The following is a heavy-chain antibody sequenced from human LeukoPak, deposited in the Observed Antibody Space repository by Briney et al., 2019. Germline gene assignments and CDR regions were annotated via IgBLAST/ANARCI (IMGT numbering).Heavy chain of an antibody. CDR1: GFTFSSYA. D-gene: IGHD2-15*01. V-gene: IGHV3-23*01. CDR3: TRPSILPFYFDY. J-gene: IGHJ4*02. Sequence: GSLRLSCVASGFTFSSYAMSWVRQAPGKGLEWVSAISGSGGSTYYADSVKGRFTISRDNSKNTLYLQMNSLKTEDTAVYYCTRPSILPFYFDYWGQGTLVTVSS. CDR2: ISGSGGST.